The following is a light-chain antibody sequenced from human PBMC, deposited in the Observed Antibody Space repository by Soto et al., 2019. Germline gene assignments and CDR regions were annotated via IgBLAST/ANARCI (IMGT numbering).Light chain of an antibody. CDR1: QSVSSN. CDR2: GAS. V-gene: IGKV3-15*01. Sequence: EIXMTQSPATLXVSPGERATLSCRASQSVSSNLAWYQQKPGQAPRLLIYGASTRATGIPARFSGSGSGTEFTLTISSLQSEDFAVYYCQQYNNWPPLTFGGGTKVEIK. CDR3: QQYNNWPPLT. J-gene: IGKJ4*01.